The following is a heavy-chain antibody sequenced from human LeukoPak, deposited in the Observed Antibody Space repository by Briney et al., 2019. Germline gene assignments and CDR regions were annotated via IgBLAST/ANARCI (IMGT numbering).Heavy chain of an antibody. CDR2: ISSSGSTI. J-gene: IGHJ4*02. CDR3: ASRGEYYYDSSGYYLVDY. V-gene: IGHV3-48*03. Sequence: GGSLRLSCAASGFTFSSYEMKWVRQAPGKGLEWVSYISSSGSTIYYADSVKGRFTISRDNAKNSLYLQMNSLRAEDTAVYYCASRGEYYYDSSGYYLVDYWGQGTLVTVSS. D-gene: IGHD3-22*01. CDR1: GFTFSSYE.